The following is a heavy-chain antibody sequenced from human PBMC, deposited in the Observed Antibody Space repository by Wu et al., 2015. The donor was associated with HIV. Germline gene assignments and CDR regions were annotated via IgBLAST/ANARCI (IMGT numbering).Heavy chain of an antibody. D-gene: IGHD4-11*01. CDR2: INPASGGT. CDR3: ARLQSLHGLYXNADY. CDR1: GYIFSGHY. V-gene: IGHV1-2*02. Sequence: QVQLVQSGAEVKKPGASVKVSCKASGYIFSGHYMNWVRQAPGQGLEWMGWINPASGGTRYAEKFQGRVTMTSDTSISTVYMELDSLRSDDTAVYYCARLQSLHGLYXNADYWGQGTLVTVSS. J-gene: IGHJ4*02.